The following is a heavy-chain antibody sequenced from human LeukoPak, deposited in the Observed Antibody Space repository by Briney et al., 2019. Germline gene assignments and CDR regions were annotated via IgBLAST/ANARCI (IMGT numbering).Heavy chain of an antibody. J-gene: IGHJ4*02. CDR3: ARGRSSPGIDY. D-gene: IGHD1-26*01. Sequence: ASVKVSCKASGYSFNSVGMNWVRQAPGQGLEWMGRIDTNTGNPTYAQGFRGRFVFSFDTSVSTAYLQIYSLEPEDTAVYFCARGRSSPGIDYWGLGTQVTVSS. V-gene: IGHV7-4-1*01. CDR1: GYSFNSVG. CDR2: IDTNTGNP.